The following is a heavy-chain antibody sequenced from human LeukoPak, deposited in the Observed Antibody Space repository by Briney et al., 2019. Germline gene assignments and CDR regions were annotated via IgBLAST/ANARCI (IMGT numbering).Heavy chain of an antibody. J-gene: IGHJ6*03. Sequence: PSETLSLTCTVSGVSISSYYWSWIRQPPGKGLEWIGYSYYSGSTNYNPSLKRRVTISVDTSKNQFSLKLSSVTAADTAVYYCARILYYYDSSGYAYYYYYYMDVWGKGTTVAVSS. CDR1: GVSISSYY. CDR3: ARILYYYDSSGYAYYYYYYMDV. CDR2: SYYSGST. V-gene: IGHV4-59*01. D-gene: IGHD3-22*01.